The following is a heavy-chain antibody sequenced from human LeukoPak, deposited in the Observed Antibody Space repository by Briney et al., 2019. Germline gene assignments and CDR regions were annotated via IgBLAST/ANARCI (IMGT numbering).Heavy chain of an antibody. V-gene: IGHV4-59*08. CDR3: AATMVRGVHTHFDY. Sequence: SETLSLTCSASGXSMNSYYWSWIRQSPGKGLEWIGYIYYSGSTNYNPSLKSRVTISVDTSKNQFSLKLSSVTAADTAVYYCAATMVRGVHTHFDYWGQGTLVTVSS. J-gene: IGHJ4*02. CDR2: IYYSGST. D-gene: IGHD3-10*01. CDR1: GXSMNSYY.